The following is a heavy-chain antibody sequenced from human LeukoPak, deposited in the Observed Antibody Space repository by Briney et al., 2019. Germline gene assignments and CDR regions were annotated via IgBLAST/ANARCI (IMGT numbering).Heavy chain of an antibody. Sequence: PGRSLRLSCAGSGFSFSRYWMAWVRQAPRKGLEWVASINQDVSRIHYVDSVKGRFTISRDNAKNSLFLQMNSLRVEDTAVYFCARLKDDVTKFDYWGQGTLVTVSS. D-gene: IGHD2-8*01. J-gene: IGHJ4*02. CDR3: ARLKDDVTKFDY. CDR2: INQDVSRI. CDR1: GFSFSRYW. V-gene: IGHV3-7*01.